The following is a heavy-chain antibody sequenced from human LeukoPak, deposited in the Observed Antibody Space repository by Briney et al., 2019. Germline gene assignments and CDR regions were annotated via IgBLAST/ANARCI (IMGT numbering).Heavy chain of an antibody. J-gene: IGHJ4*02. CDR1: GLTVSSNY. Sequence: GGSLRLSCAASGLTVSSNYMSWVRQAPGKGLEWVSVIYSGGRTFYADSVKGRFIISRDNSKNTLFLQMNSLRAEDTAVYYCARGIAAAEASDYWGQGTLVTVSS. D-gene: IGHD6-13*01. CDR2: IYSGGRT. V-gene: IGHV3-66*01. CDR3: ARGIAAAEASDY.